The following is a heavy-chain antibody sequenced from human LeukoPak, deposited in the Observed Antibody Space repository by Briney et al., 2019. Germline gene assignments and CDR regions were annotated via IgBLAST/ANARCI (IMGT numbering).Heavy chain of an antibody. CDR1: GFTFNSYS. D-gene: IGHD1-26*01. Sequence: GGSLRLSCAASGFTFNSYSMNWVRQAPGKGLEWVSSIGSSSSYMYYADSVKGRFTISRDNAKNSLYLQMNSLRAEDTAVYYCARDRGGSYSAIDYWGQGTLVTVSS. CDR3: ARDRGGSYSAIDY. J-gene: IGHJ4*02. CDR2: IGSSSSYM. V-gene: IGHV3-21*01.